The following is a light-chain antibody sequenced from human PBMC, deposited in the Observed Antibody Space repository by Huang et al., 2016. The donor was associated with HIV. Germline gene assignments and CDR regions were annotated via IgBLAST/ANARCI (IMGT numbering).Light chain of an antibody. CDR1: QSVSNN. CDR3: QQYDNWPPWT. V-gene: IGKV3-15*01. J-gene: IGKJ1*01. Sequence: EIVMTQSPVTLSVSPGERATLSCKASQSVSNNLAWYQQTPGQAPRLLIYGASTRATGSPARFSGSGSGTNFTLTISSLESEDSAVYYCQQYDNWPPWTFGQGTKVEIK. CDR2: GAS.